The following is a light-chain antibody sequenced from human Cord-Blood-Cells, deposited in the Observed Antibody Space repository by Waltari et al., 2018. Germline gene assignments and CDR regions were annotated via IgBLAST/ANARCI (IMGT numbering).Light chain of an antibody. CDR3: QSADSSGTYWV. CDR2: KDS. V-gene: IGLV3-25*03. J-gene: IGLJ3*02. Sequence: SYELTQPPSVSVSPGQTARITCSGDALPKQYAYWYQQKPGPAPGLVIYKDSERPAGIPGRFAGSSSGTTVTLTISGVQAEDEADYYCQSADSSGTYWVFGGGTKLTVL. CDR1: ALPKQY.